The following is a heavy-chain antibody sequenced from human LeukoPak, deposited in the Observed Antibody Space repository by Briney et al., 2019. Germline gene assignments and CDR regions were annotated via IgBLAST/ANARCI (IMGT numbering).Heavy chain of an antibody. V-gene: IGHV4-39*01. CDR1: GGSISSSSYY. J-gene: IGHJ6*03. D-gene: IGHD5-18*01. CDR2: IYYSGST. Sequence: SETLSPTCTVSGGSISSSSYYWGWIRQPPGKGLEWIGSIYYSGSTYYNPSLKSRVTISVDTSKNQFSLKLSSVTAADTAVYYCARHTALYYYYMDVWGKGTTVTVSS. CDR3: ARHTALYYYYMDV.